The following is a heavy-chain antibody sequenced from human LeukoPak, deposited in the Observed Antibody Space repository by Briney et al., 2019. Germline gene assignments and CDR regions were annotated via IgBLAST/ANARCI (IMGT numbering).Heavy chain of an antibody. CDR3: ARRSRGATFFDY. V-gene: IGHV4-30-2*01. J-gene: IGHJ4*02. CDR1: GGSISSGGYS. D-gene: IGHD1-26*01. Sequence: SQTLSLTCAVSGGSISSGGYSWSWIRQPPGKGLEWIGYIYHSGSTYYNPSLKSRVTISVDRSKNQFSLKLSSVTAADTAVYYCARRSRGATFFDYWGQGTLVTVSS. CDR2: IYHSGST.